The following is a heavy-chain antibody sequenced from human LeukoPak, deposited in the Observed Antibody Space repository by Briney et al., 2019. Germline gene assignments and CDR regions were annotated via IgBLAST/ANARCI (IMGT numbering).Heavy chain of an antibody. Sequence: SVKVSCKVSGGTFSSYAISWVRQAPGQGLEWMGRIIPILGIANYAQKFQGRVTITADKSTSTAYMELSSLRSEDTAVYYCARGSGYPDAFDIWGQGTMVTVSS. J-gene: IGHJ3*02. CDR2: IIPILGIA. CDR3: ARGSGYPDAFDI. D-gene: IGHD3-3*01. V-gene: IGHV1-69*04. CDR1: GGTFSSYA.